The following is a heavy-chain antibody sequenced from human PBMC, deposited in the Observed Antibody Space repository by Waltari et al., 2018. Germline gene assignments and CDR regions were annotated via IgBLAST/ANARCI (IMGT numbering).Heavy chain of an antibody. J-gene: IGHJ4*02. D-gene: IGHD2-8*01. CDR2: IYSGGNT. CDR1: GFTVNNNY. V-gene: IGHV3-53*01. Sequence: EVQLVESGGGLIQPGGSLRRSCAAYGFTVNNNYMNWVLQAPGKGLEWVSVIYSGGNTYYADSVKGRFTISRDNSKNTLYLQMNSLRVDDTAMYFCARGCIDHRCYIEKWGQGTLVTVSS. CDR3: ARGCIDHRCYIEK.